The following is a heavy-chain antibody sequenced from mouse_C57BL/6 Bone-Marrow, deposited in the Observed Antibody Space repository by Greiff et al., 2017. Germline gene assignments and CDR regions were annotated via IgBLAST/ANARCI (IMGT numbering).Heavy chain of an antibody. V-gene: IGHV1-64*01. CDR3: ACCSPYAMDY. CDR2: IHPNSGST. J-gene: IGHJ4*01. Sequence: QVQLKQPGAELVKPGASVKLSCKASGYTFTSYWMHWVKQRPGQGLEWIGMIHPNSGSTNYNEKFKSKATLTVDKSSSTAYMQLSSLTSEDSAVYYCACCSPYAMDYWGQGTSVTVSS. CDR1: GYTFTSYW. D-gene: IGHD1-1*01.